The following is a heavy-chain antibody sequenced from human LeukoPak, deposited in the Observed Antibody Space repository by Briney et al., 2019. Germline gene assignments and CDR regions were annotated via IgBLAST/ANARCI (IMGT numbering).Heavy chain of an antibody. J-gene: IGHJ4*02. CDR2: IYYSGST. Sequence: SETLSLTCTVSGGSISSSSYYWGWIRQPPGKGLEWIGSIYYSGSTYYNPSLKSRVTISVDTSKNQFSLQLNSVTPDDTAVYYCTRGGSGMTVALFDNWGQGTLVTVSS. CDR3: TRGGSGMTVALFDN. V-gene: IGHV4-39*01. D-gene: IGHD4/OR15-4a*01. CDR1: GGSISSSSYY.